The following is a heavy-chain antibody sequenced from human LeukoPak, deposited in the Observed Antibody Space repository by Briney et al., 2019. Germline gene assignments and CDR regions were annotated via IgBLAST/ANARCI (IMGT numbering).Heavy chain of an antibody. CDR3: ARDQDLGR. Sequence: SETLSLTCTVSGGSISSGSYYWSWIRQPPGKGLEWIGYIYYSGSTNYNPSLKSRVTISVDTSKNQFSLKLSSVTAADTAVYYCARDQDLGRWGQGTLVTVSS. V-gene: IGHV4-61*01. CDR2: IYYSGST. J-gene: IGHJ4*02. CDR1: GGSISSGSYY. D-gene: IGHD1-26*01.